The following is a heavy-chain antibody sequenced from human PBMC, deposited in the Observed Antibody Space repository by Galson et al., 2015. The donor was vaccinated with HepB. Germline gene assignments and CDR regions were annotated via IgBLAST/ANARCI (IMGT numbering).Heavy chain of an antibody. D-gene: IGHD4-23*01. CDR3: ARGIDTTVLIGGGHFDY. CDR1: GASISSRNYY. V-gene: IGHV4-39*01. J-gene: IGHJ4*02. CDR2: VHSSGVT. Sequence: SETLSLTCSVSGASISSRNYYWVWIRQPPGKGLEWIGNVHSSGVTYYHPSLKSRVTISGDTAKNQFSLRVRSVTAADTAVYYCARGIDTTVLIGGGHFDYWGQGTLVTVSS.